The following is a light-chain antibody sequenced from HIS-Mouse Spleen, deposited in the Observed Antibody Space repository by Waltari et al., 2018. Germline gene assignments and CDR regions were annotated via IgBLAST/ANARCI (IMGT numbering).Light chain of an antibody. CDR1: SGRIARNY. Sequence: NFMLTQPHSVSESPGKTVTISCTRSSGRIARNYVQWYQQRPGSAPTPVIYEDNQRPSGVPDRFSGSIDSSSNSASLTISGLKTEDEADYYCQSYDSSNYVVFGGGTKLTVL. J-gene: IGLJ2*01. CDR2: EDN. CDR3: QSYDSSNYVV. V-gene: IGLV6-57*04.